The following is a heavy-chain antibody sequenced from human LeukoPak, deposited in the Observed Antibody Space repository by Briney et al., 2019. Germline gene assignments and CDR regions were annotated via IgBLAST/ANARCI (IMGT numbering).Heavy chain of an antibody. CDR3: AKDRPYPHYYGSGEWDAFDI. CDR1: GFTFSSYA. Sequence: GGSLRLSCAASGFTFSSYAMSWVRQAPGKGLDWAPPFMGSGGSTYYADSVKGRFTISRDNSKNTLYLQMNSLRAEDTAVYYCAKDRPYPHYYGSGEWDAFDIWGQGTMVTVSS. CDR2: FMGSGGST. J-gene: IGHJ3*02. D-gene: IGHD3-10*01. V-gene: IGHV3-23*01.